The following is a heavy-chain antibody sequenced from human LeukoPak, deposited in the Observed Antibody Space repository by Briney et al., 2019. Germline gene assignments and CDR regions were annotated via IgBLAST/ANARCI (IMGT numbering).Heavy chain of an antibody. CDR1: GGSFSGYH. D-gene: IGHD3-22*01. V-gene: IGHV4-34*01. CDR3: ARGRHDITMIVVVMTSVSYYLDV. Sequence: SETLSLTCAVYGGSFSGYHWTWIRQSPGKGLEWIGDINPSGSTYYNPSLKSRLTISVDTSKNQFSLKLRSVTAADTAVYYCARGRHDITMIVVVMTSVSYYLDVRGKGTTVTVSS. CDR2: INPSGST. J-gene: IGHJ6*03.